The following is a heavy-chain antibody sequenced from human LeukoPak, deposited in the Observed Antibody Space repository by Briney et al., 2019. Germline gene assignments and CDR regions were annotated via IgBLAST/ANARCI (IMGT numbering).Heavy chain of an antibody. Sequence: GGSLRLSCAASGFTFSSYEMNWVRQAPGKGLEWVSYISSSGSTIYYADSVKGRFTISRDNAKNSLYLQMNSLRAEDTAVYYCARDRHWTNDWVFDSWGQGTLVTVSS. V-gene: IGHV3-48*03. CDR1: GFTFSSYE. CDR2: ISSSGSTI. D-gene: IGHD1/OR15-1a*01. J-gene: IGHJ4*02. CDR3: ARDRHWTNDWVFDS.